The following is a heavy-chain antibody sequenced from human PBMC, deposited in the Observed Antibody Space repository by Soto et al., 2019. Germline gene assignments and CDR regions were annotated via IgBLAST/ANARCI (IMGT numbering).Heavy chain of an antibody. CDR1: GGSISSGGYY. CDR2: IYYSGST. J-gene: IGHJ3*02. Sequence: QVQLQESGPGLVKPSQTLSLTCTVSGGSISSGGYYWSWIRQHPGKGLEWIGYIYYSGSTYYNPSLKSRVTISVDTSKNQLSLKLSSVPAADTAVYYCARGLEGTVVYGEEAFDIWGQGTMVTVSS. D-gene: IGHD4-17*01. V-gene: IGHV4-31*03. CDR3: ARGLEGTVVYGEEAFDI.